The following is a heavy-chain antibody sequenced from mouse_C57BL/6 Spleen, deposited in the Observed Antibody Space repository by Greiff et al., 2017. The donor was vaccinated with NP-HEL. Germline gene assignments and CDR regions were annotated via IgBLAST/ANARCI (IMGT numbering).Heavy chain of an antibody. V-gene: IGHV1-82*01. CDR2: LYPGDGDT. J-gene: IGHJ2*01. CDR3: ARSHYYGSSHYFDY. Sequence: VQLQQSGPELVKPGASVKISCKASGYAFSSSWMNWVKQRPGKGLEWIGRLYPGDGDTNYNGKFKGKATLTADKSSSTAYMQLSSLTSEDSAVYFCARSHYYGSSHYFDYWGQGTTLTVSS. CDR1: GYAFSSSW. D-gene: IGHD1-1*01.